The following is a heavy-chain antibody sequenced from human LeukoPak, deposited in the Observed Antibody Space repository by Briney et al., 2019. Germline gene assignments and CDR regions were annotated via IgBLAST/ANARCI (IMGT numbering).Heavy chain of an antibody. Sequence: SETLSLTCAVYGRSFSGYYWSWIRQPPGKGLEWIGEINHSGSTNYNPSLKSRVTISVDTSKNQFSLKLSSVTAADTAVYYCARGGEDYWGQGTLVTVSS. CDR2: INHSGST. J-gene: IGHJ4*02. CDR3: ARGGEDY. V-gene: IGHV4-34*01. CDR1: GRSFSGYY.